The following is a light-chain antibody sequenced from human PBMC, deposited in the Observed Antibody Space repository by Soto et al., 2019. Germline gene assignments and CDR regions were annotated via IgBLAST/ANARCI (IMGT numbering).Light chain of an antibody. CDR1: SSDLGAYNF. Sequence: QSVLTQPPSVSGSPGQSITISCTGTSSDLGAYNFVSWHQHHPGEAPKLMINNIYERPSGLSYRCSGSKSGSTASLIISGLQCEDEADYYCSAYTVRRTYVFGTGTKLTVL. CDR3: SAYTVRRTYV. CDR2: NIY. V-gene: IGLV2-14*01. J-gene: IGLJ1*01.